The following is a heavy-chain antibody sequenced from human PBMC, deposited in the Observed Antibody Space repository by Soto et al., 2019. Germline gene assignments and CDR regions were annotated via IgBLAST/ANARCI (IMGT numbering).Heavy chain of an antibody. Sequence: GASVKVSCKASGYTFTSYDINWGRQATGQGLEWMGWMNPNSGNTGYAQKFQGRVTMTRNTSISTAYMELSSLRSEDTAVYDCARGEYYYYYMDVWGKGTTVTVSS. V-gene: IGHV1-8*01. CDR1: GYTFTSYD. CDR3: ARGEYYYYYMDV. J-gene: IGHJ6*03. CDR2: MNPNSGNT.